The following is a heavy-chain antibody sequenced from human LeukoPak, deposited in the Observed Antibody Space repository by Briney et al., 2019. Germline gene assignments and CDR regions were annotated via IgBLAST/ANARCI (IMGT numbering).Heavy chain of an antibody. CDR3: ARDQGVYDILTGYYPPYFDY. Sequence: ASVKVSCKASGYTFTSYGISWVRQAPGQGLEWMGWISAYNGNTNYAQKLQGRVTMTTDTSTSTAYMELRSLRSDDTAVYYCARDQGVYDILTGYYPPYFDYWGQGTLVTVSS. CDR1: GYTFTSYG. CDR2: ISAYNGNT. D-gene: IGHD3-9*01. J-gene: IGHJ4*02. V-gene: IGHV1-18*01.